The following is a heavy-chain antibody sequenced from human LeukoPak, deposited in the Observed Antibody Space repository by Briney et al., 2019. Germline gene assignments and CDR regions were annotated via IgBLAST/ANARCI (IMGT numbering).Heavy chain of an antibody. CDR2: VYHSGST. D-gene: IGHD3-22*01. CDR1: GVSISNSHW. J-gene: IGHJ3*02. V-gene: IGHV4-4*02. Sequence: SETLSLTCVVSGVSISNSHWWTWVRQPPGKGLEWIAEVYHSGSTNYNPSLRTRVTISVDKSKNQFSLNLNSVTAADTAVYYCASYDGAFDIWGQGTMVTVSS. CDR3: ASYDGAFDI.